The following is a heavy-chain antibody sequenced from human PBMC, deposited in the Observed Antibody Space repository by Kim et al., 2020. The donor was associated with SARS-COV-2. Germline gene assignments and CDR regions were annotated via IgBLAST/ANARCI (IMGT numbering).Heavy chain of an antibody. D-gene: IGHD1-26*01. CDR1: GYSISSGYY. V-gene: IGHV4-38-2*02. J-gene: IGHJ6*02. CDR3: ARDRRVGATTNGMDV. Sequence: SETLSLTCTVSGYSISSGYYWGWIRQPPGKGLEWIGSIYHSGSTYYNPSLKSRVTISVDTSKNQFSLKLSSVTAADTAVYYCARDRRVGATTNGMDVWGQGTTVTVSS. CDR2: IYHSGST.